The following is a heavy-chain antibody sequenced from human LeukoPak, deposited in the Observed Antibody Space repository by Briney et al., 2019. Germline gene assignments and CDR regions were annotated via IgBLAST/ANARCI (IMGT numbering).Heavy chain of an antibody. CDR1: GGTFSGYY. CDR2: INHSGST. CDR3: ARGFRETAMAIVDY. D-gene: IGHD5-18*01. Sequence: PSETLSLTCAVYGGTFSGYYWSWIRQPPGKGLEWIGEINHSGSTNYNPSLKSRVTMSVDTSKNQFSLKLSSVTAADTAVYYCARGFRETAMAIVDYWGQGTLVTVSS. J-gene: IGHJ4*02. V-gene: IGHV4-34*01.